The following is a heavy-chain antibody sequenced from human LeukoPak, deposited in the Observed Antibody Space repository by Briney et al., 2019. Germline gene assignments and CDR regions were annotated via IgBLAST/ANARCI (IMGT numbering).Heavy chain of an antibody. V-gene: IGHV4-4*07. D-gene: IGHD1-26*01. CDR2: IYASGST. CDR1: GGSSSNYY. CDR3: ARGLVGTTGEQNWFDP. Sequence: SETLSLTRTVSGGSSSNYYWSWIRQSAGKGLEWIGRIYASGSTNYNPSLKSRVTISLDKSKNQFSLKLTSMTAADTAVYHCARGLVGTTGEQNWFDPWGQGTLVTVSS. J-gene: IGHJ5*02.